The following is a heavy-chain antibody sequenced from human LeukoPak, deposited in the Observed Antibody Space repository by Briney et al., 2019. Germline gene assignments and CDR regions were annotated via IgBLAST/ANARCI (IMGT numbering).Heavy chain of an antibody. CDR3: ALMAADFDY. D-gene: IGHD2-8*01. CDR1: GGSFSGYY. CDR2: INHSGST. Sequence: PSKTLSLTCAVYGGSFSGYYWSWIRQPPGKGLEWIGEINHSGSTNYNPSLKSRVTISVDTSKNQFSLKLSSVTAADTAVYYCALMAADFDYWGQGTLVTVSS. V-gene: IGHV4-34*01. J-gene: IGHJ4*02.